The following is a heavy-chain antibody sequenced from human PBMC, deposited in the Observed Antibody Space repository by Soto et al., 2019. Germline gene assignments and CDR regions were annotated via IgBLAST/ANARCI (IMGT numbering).Heavy chain of an antibody. CDR2: ISYDGSNK. D-gene: IGHD3-10*01. V-gene: IGHV3-30*18. CDR3: AKEPLTMVRGVINYYYMDV. CDR1: GFTFSSYG. Sequence: GGSLRLSCAASGFTFSSYGMHWVRQAPGKGLEWVAVISYDGSNKYYADSVKGRFTISRDNSKNTLYLQMNSLRAEDTAVYYCAKEPLTMVRGVINYYYMDVWGKGTTVTVSS. J-gene: IGHJ6*03.